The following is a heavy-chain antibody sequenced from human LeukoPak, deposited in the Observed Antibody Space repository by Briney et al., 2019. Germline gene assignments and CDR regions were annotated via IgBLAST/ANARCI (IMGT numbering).Heavy chain of an antibody. CDR1: GGSFSGYY. J-gene: IGHJ6*03. V-gene: IGHV4-34*01. CDR3: ARGWVERGYYHYYMDV. Sequence: SETLSLTCAVYGGSFSGYYWSWIRQPPGKGLEWIGEINHSGSTNYNPSLKSRVTISVDTSKNQFSLKLSSVTAADTAVYYCARGWVERGYYHYYMDVWGKGTTVTVSS. CDR2: INHSGST. D-gene: IGHD3-16*01.